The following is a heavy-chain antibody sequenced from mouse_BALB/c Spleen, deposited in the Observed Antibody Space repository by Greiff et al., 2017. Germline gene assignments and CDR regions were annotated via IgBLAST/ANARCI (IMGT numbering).Heavy chain of an antibody. J-gene: IGHJ4*01. CDR3: ARGGYYGSSYNAMDY. Sequence: VHVKQSGPELVKPGASVKISCKASGYTFTDYNMHWVKQSHGKSLEWIGYIYPYNGGTGYNQKFKSKATLTVDNSSSTAYMELRSLTSEDSAVYYCARGGYYGSSYNAMDYWGQGTSVTVSS. CDR1: GYTFTDYN. V-gene: IGHV1S29*02. D-gene: IGHD1-1*01. CDR2: IYPYNGGT.